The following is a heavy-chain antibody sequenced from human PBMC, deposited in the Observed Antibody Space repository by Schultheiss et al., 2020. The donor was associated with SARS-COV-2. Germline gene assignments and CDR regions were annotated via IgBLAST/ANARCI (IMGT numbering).Heavy chain of an antibody. D-gene: IGHD1-26*01. CDR2: IWYDGSNK. CDR1: GFTFSSYG. CDR3: ARDGSPAEYGAY. V-gene: IGHV3-33*01. Sequence: GGSLRLSCAASGFTFSSYGMHWVRQAPGKGLEWVAVIWYDGSNKYYADSVKGRFTISRDNAKNSLYLQMNSLRPDDTAVYYCARDGSPAEYGAYWGQGILVTVSS. J-gene: IGHJ4*02.